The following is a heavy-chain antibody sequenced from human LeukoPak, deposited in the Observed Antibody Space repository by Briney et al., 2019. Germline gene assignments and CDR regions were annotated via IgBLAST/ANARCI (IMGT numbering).Heavy chain of an antibody. CDR2: ISGSDAGT. D-gene: IGHD2-2*01. V-gene: IGHV3-23*01. J-gene: IGHJ4*02. CDR3: AKGSRGSCSRTYCYPFDY. Sequence: GGSLRLSCAASGFTFSRYTMSWVRQIPGKGLEWVSAISGSDAGTYYADSVKGRFTISRDNSKNTLYLQMNRLRAEDTAVYYCAKGSRGSCSRTYCYPFDYWGQGTLVTVSS. CDR1: GFTFSRYT.